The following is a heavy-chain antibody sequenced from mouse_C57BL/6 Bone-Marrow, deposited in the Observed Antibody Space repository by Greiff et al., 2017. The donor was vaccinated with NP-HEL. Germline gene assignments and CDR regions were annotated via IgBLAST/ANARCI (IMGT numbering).Heavy chain of an antibody. CDR3: ARDRNYGTPYYAMDY. Sequence: EVKLMESGPGLVKPSQSLSLTCSVTGYSITSGYYWNWIRQFPGNKLEWMGYISYDGSNNYNPSLKNRISITRDTSKNQFFLKLNSVTTEDTATYYCARDRNYGTPYYAMDYWGQGTSVTVSS. CDR2: ISYDGSN. V-gene: IGHV3-6*01. CDR1: GYSITSGYY. J-gene: IGHJ4*01. D-gene: IGHD1-1*01.